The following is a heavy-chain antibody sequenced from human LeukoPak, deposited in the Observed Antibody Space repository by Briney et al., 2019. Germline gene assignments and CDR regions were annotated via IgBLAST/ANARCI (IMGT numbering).Heavy chain of an antibody. CDR1: GESFSGYY. J-gene: IGHJ5*02. D-gene: IGHD2-2*01. Sequence: SETLSLTCAVYGESFSGYYWSWIRQPPGKGLEWIGEINHSGSTNYNPSLKSRVTISVDTSNNQFSLKLSSVTAADTAVYYCARGVKYQLLLNWFDPWGQGTLVTVSS. V-gene: IGHV4-34*01. CDR3: ARGVKYQLLLNWFDP. CDR2: INHSGST.